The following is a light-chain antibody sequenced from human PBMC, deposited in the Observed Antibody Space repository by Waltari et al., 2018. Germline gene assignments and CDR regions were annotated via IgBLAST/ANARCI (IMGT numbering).Light chain of an antibody. Sequence: QSGLTQPASVSGSPGQSITISYTGTSSDVGNYNLVSWYQQYPGKAPQLMVYEVTKRASGVSDRFSGSKSGNTASLTIHGLQSEDEADYYCCSYVGLGIYVFGSGTKVTVL. CDR2: EVT. CDR3: CSYVGLGIYV. CDR1: SSDVGNYNL. J-gene: IGLJ1*01. V-gene: IGLV2-23*02.